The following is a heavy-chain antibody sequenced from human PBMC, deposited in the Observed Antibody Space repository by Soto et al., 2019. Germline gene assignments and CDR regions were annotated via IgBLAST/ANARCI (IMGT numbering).Heavy chain of an antibody. J-gene: IGHJ4*02. CDR2: ISGSGGST. V-gene: IGHV3-23*01. CDR3: AKDGLLTRYGSGGTDY. D-gene: IGHD3-10*01. CDR1: GFAFSSYA. Sequence: GGSLRLSCAGSGFAFSSYAMSWVRQAPGKGLEWVSGISGSGGSTYYADSVRGRFTISRDNSKNTLYVQMNSLRAEDTAVYYCAKDGLLTRYGSGGTDYWGQGTLVTVSS.